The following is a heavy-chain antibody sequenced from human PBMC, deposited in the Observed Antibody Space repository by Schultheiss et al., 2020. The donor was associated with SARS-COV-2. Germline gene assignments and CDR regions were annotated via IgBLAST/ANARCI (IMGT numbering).Heavy chain of an antibody. CDR1: GFTFSSYA. J-gene: IGHJ4*02. Sequence: GGSLRLSCAASGFTFSSYAMSWVRQAPGKGLEWISFISGGHTYINHADSVKGRFTISRDNSKNTLYLQMNSLRAEDTAVYYCAKELELGLNWGQGTLVTVSS. V-gene: IGHV3-23*01. CDR2: ISGGHTYI. CDR3: AKELELGLN. D-gene: IGHD1-7*01.